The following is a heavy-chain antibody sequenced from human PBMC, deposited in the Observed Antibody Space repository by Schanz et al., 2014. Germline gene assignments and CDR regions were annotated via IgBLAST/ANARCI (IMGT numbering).Heavy chain of an antibody. J-gene: IGHJ4*02. Sequence: EVQVLESGEGLVEAGGSLRLSCAASGFTVRTFAMDWVRQAPGKGLEWVSIIYSGVSTYYADSVKGRFTISRDNSKNTVYLQMNSLRGEDTGMYYCARGDPVAGLDYWGRGTLVTVSS. V-gene: IGHV3-66*01. CDR3: ARGDPVAGLDY. CDR1: GFTVRTFA. CDR2: IYSGVST.